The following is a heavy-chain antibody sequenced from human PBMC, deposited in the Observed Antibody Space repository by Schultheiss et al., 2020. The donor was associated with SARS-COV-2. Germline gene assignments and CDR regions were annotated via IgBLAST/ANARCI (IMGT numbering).Heavy chain of an antibody. Sequence: ASVKVSCKAFGYIFTKYGISWVRQAPGQGLEWMGWISVYEGHTNYAQNVQGRVTLTKDTSTSTAYLELRSLRSDDTAVYYCARGGDPYNWNFNNWFDPWGQGTLVTVSS. CDR3: ARGGDPYNWNFNNWFDP. J-gene: IGHJ5*02. CDR1: GYIFTKYG. CDR2: ISVYEGHT. D-gene: IGHD1-1*01. V-gene: IGHV1-18*01.